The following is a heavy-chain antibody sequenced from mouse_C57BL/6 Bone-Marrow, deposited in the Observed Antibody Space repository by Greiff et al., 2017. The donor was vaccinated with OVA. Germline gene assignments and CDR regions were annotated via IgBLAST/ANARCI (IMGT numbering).Heavy chain of an antibody. Sequence: QVQLKQSGAELARPGASVKMSCKASGYTFTSYTMHWVKQRPGQGLEWIGYINPSSGYTKYNQKFKDKATLTADKSSSTAYMRLSSLTSEDSAVYYCASLYYGFAYWGQGTLVTVSA. CDR1: GYTFTSYT. CDR2: INPSSGYT. J-gene: IGHJ3*01. D-gene: IGHD1-1*01. CDR3: ASLYYGFAY. V-gene: IGHV1-4*01.